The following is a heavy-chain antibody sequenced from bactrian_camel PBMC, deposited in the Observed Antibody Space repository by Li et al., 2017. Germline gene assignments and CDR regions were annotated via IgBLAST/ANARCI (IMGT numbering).Heavy chain of an antibody. D-gene: IGHD2*01. CDR1: GLTVSGRC. V-gene: IGHV3S28*01. CDR2: VFTAGSRT. J-gene: IGHJ4*01. CDR3: AARVSGYLGNCLDRNVLSY. Sequence: QLVASGGGTVQAGGSLTLSCTASGLTVSGRCMGWFRQAPGKEREGVASVFTAGSRTAYADSVKGRFTISKDNAKNTLYLQMDNLKPEDTAMYYCAARVSGYLGNCLDRNVLSYWGQGTQVTVS.